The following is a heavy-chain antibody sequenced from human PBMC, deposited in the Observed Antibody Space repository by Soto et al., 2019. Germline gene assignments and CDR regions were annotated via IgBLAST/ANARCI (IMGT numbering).Heavy chain of an antibody. V-gene: IGHV4-31*03. J-gene: IGHJ4*02. CDR3: ARARYSSHYDIDN. CDR1: GGSITTGGYY. Sequence: KTSETLSLTCSVSGGSITTGGYYWSWIRQHPGKGLEWIGYIYYSGNTYYNPSLKSRVTISLDTSKNQFSLKLSSVTAADTAVYYCARARYSSHYDIDNWGQGTLVTVSS. D-gene: IGHD6-19*01. CDR2: IYYSGNT.